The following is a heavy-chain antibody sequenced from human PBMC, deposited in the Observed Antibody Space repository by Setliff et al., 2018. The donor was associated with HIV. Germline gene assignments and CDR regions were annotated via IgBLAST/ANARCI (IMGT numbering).Heavy chain of an antibody. D-gene: IGHD6-6*01. Sequence: ASVKVACKTSGYDFRRYGIAWVRQAPGHGLEWMGWISANNGNKRYAQKFQGRVTMTTYTSTSTAYMELRSLRSDDSAVYYCARDLWQLVPYPYAFDIWGQGTMVTVS. J-gene: IGHJ3*02. CDR3: ARDLWQLVPYPYAFDI. CDR2: ISANNGNK. CDR1: GYDFRRYG. V-gene: IGHV1-18*01.